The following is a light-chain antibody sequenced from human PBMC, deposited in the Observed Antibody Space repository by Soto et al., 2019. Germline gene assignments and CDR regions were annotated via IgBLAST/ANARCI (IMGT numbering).Light chain of an antibody. CDR2: EVS. V-gene: IGLV2-14*01. Sequence: QPVLTQPASVSGSPGQSITISCTGTSSDIGGYKYVSWYQQYPGKAPKLMIYEVSQRPPGVSDRFSGSKSGNTASLTISGLQAEDEAESYCNSYTSTSDTYVIFGGGTKLTVL. CDR3: NSYTSTSDTYVI. CDR1: SSDIGGYKY. J-gene: IGLJ2*01.